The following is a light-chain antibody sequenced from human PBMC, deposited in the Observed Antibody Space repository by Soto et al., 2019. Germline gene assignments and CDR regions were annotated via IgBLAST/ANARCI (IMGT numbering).Light chain of an antibody. CDR2: GAS. CDR3: HQYDSSPPWT. J-gene: IGKJ1*01. V-gene: IGKV3-20*01. CDR1: QSVSYNY. Sequence: EIVLTQPPGTLSLSPGGGATLSCRAIQSVSYNYLAWYQQKPGQAPRLLIYGASSRATGLPDRFSGSGSGTDFTLTISRLEPEDFAVYYCHQYDSSPPWTFGQGTKVDIK.